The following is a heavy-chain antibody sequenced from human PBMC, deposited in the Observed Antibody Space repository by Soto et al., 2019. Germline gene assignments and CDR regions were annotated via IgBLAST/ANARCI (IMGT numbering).Heavy chain of an antibody. CDR1: GYAFTTYG. V-gene: IGHV1-18*01. CDR3: ARGRYGDY. D-gene: IGHD1-1*01. Sequence: QVHLVQSGAEVKKPGASVKVSCKGSGYAFTTYGITWVRQAPGQGLEWMGWISAHNGNTNYAQKPQGRVTVTRDTSSSTAYMELRPLISDGAAVYYWARGRYGDYWGQGALVTVSS. J-gene: IGHJ4*02. CDR2: ISAHNGNT.